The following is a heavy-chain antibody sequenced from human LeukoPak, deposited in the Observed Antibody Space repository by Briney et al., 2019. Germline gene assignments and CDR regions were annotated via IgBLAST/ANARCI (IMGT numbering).Heavy chain of an antibody. CDR3: WAVAGTSSSQNDAFDI. CDR2: INHSGST. CDR1: GGSFSGYY. D-gene: IGHD6-19*01. J-gene: IGHJ3*02. Sequence: SETLSLTCAVYGGSFSGYYWSWIRQPPGKGLEWIGEINHSGSTNYNPSLKSRVTISVDTSKNQFSLKLSSVTAADTAVYYCWAVAGTSSSQNDAFDIWGQGTMVTVSS. V-gene: IGHV4-34*01.